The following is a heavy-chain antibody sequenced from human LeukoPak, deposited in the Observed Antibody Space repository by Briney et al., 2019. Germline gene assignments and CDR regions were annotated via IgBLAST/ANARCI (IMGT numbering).Heavy chain of an antibody. CDR1: GVSLRGYY. CDR2: VNHEGDS. CDR3: ARGSNYVSDYYFDV. Sequence: KPSETLSLTCAVYGVSLRGYYWSWIRQSPEKGLEWIGEVNHEGDSIYSPSLKSRLTVPVDMSKNQFSLNLRSVTAADTAVYFCARGSNYVSDYYFDVWGKGTTVIVSS. J-gene: IGHJ6*03. D-gene: IGHD4-11*01. V-gene: IGHV4-34*01.